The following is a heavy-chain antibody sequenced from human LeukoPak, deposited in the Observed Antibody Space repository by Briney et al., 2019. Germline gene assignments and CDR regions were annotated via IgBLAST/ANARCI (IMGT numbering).Heavy chain of an antibody. J-gene: IGHJ4*02. CDR1: GFTFSSYA. CDR2: ISYDGSNK. Sequence: GSLRLSCAASGFTFSSYAMHWVRQAPGKGLEWVAVISYDGSNKYYADSVKGRFTISRDNSKNTLYLQMNSLRAEDTAVYYCARDYDILTGYYMLGGYFDYWGQGTLVTVSS. CDR3: ARDYDILTGYYMLGGYFDY. V-gene: IGHV3-30-3*01. D-gene: IGHD3-9*01.